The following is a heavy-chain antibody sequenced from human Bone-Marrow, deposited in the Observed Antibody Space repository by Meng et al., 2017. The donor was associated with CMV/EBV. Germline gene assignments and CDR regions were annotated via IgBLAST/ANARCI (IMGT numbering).Heavy chain of an antibody. CDR1: GYTFTGYY. D-gene: IGHD3-3*01. V-gene: IGHV1-2*02. CDR3: ARGVGGRNGQVGWLPSHPGYGMDV. CDR2: INPNSGGT. Sequence: ASVKVSCKASGYTFTGYYMHWVRQAPGQGLEWMGWINPNSGGTNYAQKFQGRVTMTRDTSISTAYMELSRLRSDDTAVYYCARGVGGRNGQVGWLPSHPGYGMDVWGQGTTVNGAS. J-gene: IGHJ6*02.